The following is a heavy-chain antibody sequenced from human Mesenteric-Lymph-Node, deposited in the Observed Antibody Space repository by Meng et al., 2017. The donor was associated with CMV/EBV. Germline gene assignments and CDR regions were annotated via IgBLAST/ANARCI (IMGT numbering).Heavy chain of an antibody. CDR1: GYTFTSYG. V-gene: IGHV1-18*01. D-gene: IGHD3-3*01. J-gene: IGHJ4*02. CDR3: ARGGPVLRFLEWLPHY. Sequence: ASVKVSCKASGYTFTSYGISWVRQAPGQGLEWMGWISAYNGNTNYAQKLQGRVTMTTDTSTSTAYMELRSLRSDDTAVYYCARGGPVLRFLEWLPHYWGQGTLVTVSS. CDR2: ISAYNGNT.